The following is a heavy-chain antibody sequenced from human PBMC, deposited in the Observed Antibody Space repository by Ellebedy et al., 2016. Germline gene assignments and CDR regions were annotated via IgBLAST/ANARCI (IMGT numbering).Heavy chain of an antibody. CDR3: ARAMWSYYFDY. D-gene: IGHD2-21*01. CDR1: GGSISSYY. CDR2: IYYSGST. Sequence: SETLSLTCTVSGGSISSYYWSWIRQPPGKGLEWIGYIYYSGSTNYNPSLKSRVTISVDTSKNQFSLKLSSVTAADTAVYYCARAMWSYYFDYWGQGTLVTVSS. J-gene: IGHJ4*02. V-gene: IGHV4-59*01.